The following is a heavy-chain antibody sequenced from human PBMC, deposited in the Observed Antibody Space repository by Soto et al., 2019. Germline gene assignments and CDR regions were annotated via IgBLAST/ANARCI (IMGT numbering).Heavy chain of an antibody. D-gene: IGHD3-22*01. CDR3: ARGLYYYDSSGYYGN. V-gene: IGHV3-21*01. J-gene: IGHJ4*02. CDR1: GFTFSSYA. CDR2: ISSSSSYI. Sequence: AGGSLRLSCAASGFTFSSYAMSWVRQAPGKGLEWVSSISSSSSYIYYADSAKGRFTISRDNAKNSLYLQMNSLRAEDTAVYYCARGLYYYDSSGYYGNWGQGTLVTVSS.